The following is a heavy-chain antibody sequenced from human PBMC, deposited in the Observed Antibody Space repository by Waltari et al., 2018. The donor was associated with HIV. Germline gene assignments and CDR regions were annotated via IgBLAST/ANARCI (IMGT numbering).Heavy chain of an antibody. V-gene: IGHV4-38-2*01. CDR3: ARGVVRGRGGDY. D-gene: IGHD3-10*01. Sequence: QVQLQESGPGLVKPSETLSLTCAVSGYSISSVYFWGWSRQPPGKGLEWIGSIYHSGSTYYKSSLKSRVTRSVETSKNQFSLKLTSVTVADTAVDYCARGVVRGRGGDYWGQGTLVTVSS. CDR1: GYSISSVYF. CDR2: IYHSGST. J-gene: IGHJ4*02.